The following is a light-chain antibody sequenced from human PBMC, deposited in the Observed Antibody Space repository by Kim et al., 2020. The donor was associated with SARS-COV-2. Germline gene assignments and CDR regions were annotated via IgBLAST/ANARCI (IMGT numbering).Light chain of an antibody. CDR1: SSGVGGYNY. CDR2: DVS. CDR3: SSYTSSSTLV. V-gene: IGLV2-14*03. Sequence: GLSITLSCTGTSSGVGGYNYISWYQQHPVKAHKLMIYDVSNRPSAVSTRFSGSKSGNTASLTISGLQAEDEADYYCSSYTSSSTLVFGGGTQLTVL. J-gene: IGLJ2*01.